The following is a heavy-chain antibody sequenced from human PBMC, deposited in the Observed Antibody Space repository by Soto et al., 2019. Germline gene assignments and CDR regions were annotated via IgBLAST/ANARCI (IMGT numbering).Heavy chain of an antibody. V-gene: IGHV1-69*01. D-gene: IGHD6-19*01. CDR1: GGTFSSYA. CDR2: IIPIFGTA. Sequence: QVQLVQSGAEVKKPGSSVKVSCKASGGTFSSYAISWVRQAPGQGLEWMGGIIPIFGTAIYAQKFQGRVTITADESTSTAYMELSSLRSEDTAVYYCARDGWVAGTRYYYYYGMDVWGQGTTVTVSS. J-gene: IGHJ6*02. CDR3: ARDGWVAGTRYYYYYGMDV.